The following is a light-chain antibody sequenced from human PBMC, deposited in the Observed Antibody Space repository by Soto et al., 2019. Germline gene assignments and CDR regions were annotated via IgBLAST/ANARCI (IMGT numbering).Light chain of an antibody. V-gene: IGKV3-20*01. J-gene: IGKJ4*01. CDR2: ATS. Sequence: EIVLTQAPGTLSLSPGERATLSCRASQSVSSSYLAWYQQKPGQAPRLLIFATSGRATGIPDRFSGSGSGTDLPLTISRLEPEDFAVYYCQQYSSSPRGLTFGGGTKVEIK. CDR1: QSVSSSY. CDR3: QQYSSSPRGLT.